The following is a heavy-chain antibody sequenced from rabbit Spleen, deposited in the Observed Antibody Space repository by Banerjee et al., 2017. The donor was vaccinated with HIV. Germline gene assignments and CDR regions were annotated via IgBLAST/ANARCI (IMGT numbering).Heavy chain of an antibody. J-gene: IGHJ6*01. Sequence: QEQLEESGGDLVKPEGSLTLTCTASGFSFSSNWMSWVRQAPGKGLEWIACAYTGSSGTTYSASWAKGRFTISETSSTTVTLQMTSLTAADTATYFCARDTSSSFSSYGMDLWGPAPSSPS. CDR2: AYTGSSGTT. D-gene: IGHD1-1*01. CDR1: GFSFSSNW. CDR3: ARDTSSSFSSYGMDL. V-gene: IGHV1S45*01.